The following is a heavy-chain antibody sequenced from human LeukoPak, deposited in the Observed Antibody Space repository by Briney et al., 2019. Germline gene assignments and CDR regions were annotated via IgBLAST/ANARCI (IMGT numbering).Heavy chain of an antibody. D-gene: IGHD1-14*01. Sequence: GRSLRLSCAASGFTFGSYGMHWVRQAPGKGLEWVAVIWYDGSNKYYADSVKGRFTISRDNSKNTLYLQMNSLRAEDTAVYYCARDLRTHRSAAYDAFDIWGQGTMVTVSS. J-gene: IGHJ3*02. CDR3: ARDLRTHRSAAYDAFDI. V-gene: IGHV3-33*01. CDR1: GFTFGSYG. CDR2: IWYDGSNK.